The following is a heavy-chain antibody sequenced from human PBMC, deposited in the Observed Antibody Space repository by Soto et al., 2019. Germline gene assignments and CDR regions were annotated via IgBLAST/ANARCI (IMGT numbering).Heavy chain of an antibody. D-gene: IGHD2-2*01. V-gene: IGHV3-30-3*01. J-gene: IGHJ6*02. CDR3: ARNRGFVVLPAASYYYYGMDV. Sequence: QVQLVESGGVVVQPGRSLRLSCSASGFTVSSYAMHGFRQAPGKGLEWVAVISYDGSNKYYADSVKGRFTISRDNSKNTLYLQMNSLRAEDTAVYYCARNRGFVVLPAASYYYYGMDVWGQGTTVTVSS. CDR1: GFTVSSYA. CDR2: ISYDGSNK.